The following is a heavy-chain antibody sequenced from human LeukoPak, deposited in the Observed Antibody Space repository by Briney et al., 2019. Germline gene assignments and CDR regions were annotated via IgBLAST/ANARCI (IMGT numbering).Heavy chain of an antibody. CDR2: INPNSGGT. CDR1: GYTFTGYY. J-gene: IGHJ5*02. CDR3: ATNILVRDIINWFDP. D-gene: IGHD3-10*01. V-gene: IGHV1-2*02. Sequence: ASVKVSCKASGYTFTGYYMHWVRQAPGQGLEWMGWINPNSGGTNYAQKFQGRVTMTTDTSISTAYMELSSLRYDDTAVYYCATNILVRDIINWFDPWGQGTLVTVSS.